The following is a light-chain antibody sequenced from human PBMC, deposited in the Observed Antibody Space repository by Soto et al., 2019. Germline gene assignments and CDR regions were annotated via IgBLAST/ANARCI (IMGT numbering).Light chain of an antibody. CDR1: QSVSYY. Sequence: EIVLTQSPGTLSLSPGERATLSCRASQSVSYYLAWYQQKPGQAPRLLIYDASSRATGVPDRFSGSGSGTDFTLTISSLEPDDFAVYYCQQRSNWPLTFGGGTKVDIK. J-gene: IGKJ4*01. CDR2: DAS. V-gene: IGKV3-11*01. CDR3: QQRSNWPLT.